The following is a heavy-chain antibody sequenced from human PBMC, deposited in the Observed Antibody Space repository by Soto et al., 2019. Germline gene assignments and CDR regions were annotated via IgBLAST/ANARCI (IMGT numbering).Heavy chain of an antibody. CDR2: ITPIAETT. CDR1: GGPFSRYA. J-gene: IGHJ3*02. CDR3: ARGVAPGQTADPYVFDI. V-gene: IGHV1-69*01. Sequence: QAQLVQSGAEVKKPGSSVRVSCRASGGPFSRYAVSWVRQAPGQGLEWIGGITPIAETTNYAQKFRGRLSTTADESTDTVYMELRRLKSDDTADYFCARGVAPGQTADPYVFDIWGHGTRVTVSS. D-gene: IGHD3-3*01.